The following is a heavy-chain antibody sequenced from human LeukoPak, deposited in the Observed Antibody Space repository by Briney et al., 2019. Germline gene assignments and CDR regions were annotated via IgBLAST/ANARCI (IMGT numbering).Heavy chain of an antibody. CDR1: GFDFSNSW. V-gene: IGHV3-7*01. CDR2: IKQDGSEI. D-gene: IGHD2-2*01. CDR3: ARGRDIVVVPAAIAFDI. Sequence: PGGSLRLSCVGSGFDFSNSWMSWVRQPPGKGLEWVANIKQDGSEIRYLDSVKGRFTISRDNAKNSLYLQMNSLRAEDTAVYYCARGRDIVVVPAAIAFDIWGQGTMVTVSS. J-gene: IGHJ3*02.